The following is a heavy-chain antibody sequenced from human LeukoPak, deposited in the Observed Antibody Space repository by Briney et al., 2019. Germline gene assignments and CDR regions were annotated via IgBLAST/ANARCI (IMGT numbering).Heavy chain of an antibody. V-gene: IGHV3-48*04. Sequence: GGSLRLSCAASGFTFSSYSMNWVRQAPGKGLEWVSYISSSSSTIYYADSVKGRFTISRDNAKNSLYLQMNSLRAEDTAVYYCARRPYIAAQYYFDYWGQGTLVTVSS. J-gene: IGHJ4*02. CDR3: ARRPYIAAQYYFDY. CDR2: ISSSSSTI. CDR1: GFTFSSYS. D-gene: IGHD6-6*01.